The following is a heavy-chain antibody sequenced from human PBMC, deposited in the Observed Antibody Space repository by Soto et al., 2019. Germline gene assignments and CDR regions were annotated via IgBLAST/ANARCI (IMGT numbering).Heavy chain of an antibody. D-gene: IGHD2-21*01. CDR2: IYYSGST. CDR3: ATGEGDNSHYSYGMDV. CDR1: GGSIYRSRYY. J-gene: IGHJ6*02. Sequence: SETLSLTCTVSGGSIYRSRYYWGWIRQPPGKGLEWIGSIYYSGSTYHNPSLKSRVTISVDTSKNQFSLKLSSVTAADTAVYYCATGEGDNSHYSYGMDVWGQGTTVTVSS. V-gene: IGHV4-39*01.